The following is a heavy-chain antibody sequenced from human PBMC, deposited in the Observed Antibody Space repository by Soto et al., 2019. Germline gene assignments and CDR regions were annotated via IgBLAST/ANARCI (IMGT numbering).Heavy chain of an antibody. D-gene: IGHD1-26*01. Sequence: EVQLVESGGALVQPGGSLRLSCAASGFTFSNYWMHWVRQAPGKGLVWISRMNSDGSNTVYADAVKGRFTISRDNAKNTLYLQMNSLRVEDTAVYYCATSKGGVSTGPTTYGGQGTLVTVSS. CDR2: MNSDGSNT. J-gene: IGHJ4*02. V-gene: IGHV3-74*01. CDR3: ATSKGGVSTGPTTY. CDR1: GFTFSNYW.